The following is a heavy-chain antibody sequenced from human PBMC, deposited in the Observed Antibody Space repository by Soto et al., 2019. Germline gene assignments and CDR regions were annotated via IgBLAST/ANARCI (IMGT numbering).Heavy chain of an antibody. D-gene: IGHD6-25*01. CDR3: ARDTMGIAAAAYYFDY. CDR1: GGTFSSYA. J-gene: IGHJ4*02. V-gene: IGHV1-69*13. CDR2: IIPIFGTA. Sequence: SVKVSCKASGGTFSSYAISWVRQAPGQGLEWMGGIIPIFGTANYAQKFQGRVTITADESTSTAYMELSSLRSEDTAVYYCARDTMGIAAAAYYFDYWGQGTLVTVSS.